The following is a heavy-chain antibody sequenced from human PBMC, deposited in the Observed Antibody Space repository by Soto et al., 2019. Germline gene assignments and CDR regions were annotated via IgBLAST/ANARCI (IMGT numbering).Heavy chain of an antibody. D-gene: IGHD4-4*01. CDR3: ARTLGPQVTGYVDSDYRWTIDQ. J-gene: IGHJ4*02. CDR1: GGSFSGYI. V-gene: IGHV4-34*01. CDR2: INHSGSA. Sequence: PSETLSLTCDVYGGSFSGYIWTWIRQTPGKGLQWIGQINHSGSANYNPSLKSRVTISVHTSNSQFFLRLTSVTAADTGVYFCARTLGPQVTGYVDSDYRWTIDQWGQGTLVTVSS.